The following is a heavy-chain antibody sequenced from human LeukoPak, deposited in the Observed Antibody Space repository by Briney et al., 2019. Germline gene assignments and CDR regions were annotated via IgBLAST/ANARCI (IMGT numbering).Heavy chain of an antibody. V-gene: IGHV1-69*04. CDR2: IIPLLDIA. J-gene: IGHJ4*02. Sequence: SVKVSCKASGGTFNSYGITWVRQAPGQGLQWMGRIIPLLDIANYAQNFQGRVTITADKSTSTAYMELSSLRFDDTAVYYCARVRDYIDYWGQGTLVTVAS. CDR3: ARVRDYIDY. CDR1: GGTFNSYG.